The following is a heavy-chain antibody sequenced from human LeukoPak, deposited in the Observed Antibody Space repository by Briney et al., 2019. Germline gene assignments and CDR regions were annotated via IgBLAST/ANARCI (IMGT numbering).Heavy chain of an antibody. J-gene: IGHJ4*02. CDR3: AREVAGFDY. D-gene: IGHD6-19*01. CDR2: ISSSSSTI. V-gene: IGHV3-48*01. CDR1: GFTFSSCS. Sequence: GGSLRLSCAASGFTFSSCSMNWVRQAPGKGLEWVSYISSSSSTIYYADSVKGRFTIPRDNAKNSLSLQMNSLRAGDTAVYYCAREVAGFDYWGQGTLVTVSS.